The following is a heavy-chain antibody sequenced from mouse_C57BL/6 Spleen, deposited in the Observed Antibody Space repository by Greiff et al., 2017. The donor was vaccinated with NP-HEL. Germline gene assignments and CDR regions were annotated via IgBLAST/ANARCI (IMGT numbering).Heavy chain of an antibody. J-gene: IGHJ3*01. Sequence: EVQVVESGGGLVKPGGSLKLSCAASGFTFSSYTMSWVRQTPEKRLEWVATISGGGGNTYYPDSVKGRFTISRDNAKNTLYLQMSSLRSEDTALYYCARLPHYWGQGTLVTVSA. CDR3: ARLPHY. CDR1: GFTFSSYT. CDR2: ISGGGGNT. V-gene: IGHV5-9*01.